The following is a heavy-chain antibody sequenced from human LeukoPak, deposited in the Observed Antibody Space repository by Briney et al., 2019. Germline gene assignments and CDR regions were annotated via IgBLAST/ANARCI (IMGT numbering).Heavy chain of an antibody. D-gene: IGHD5-12*01. Sequence: GASVKVSCTASAYTLTGLTGYYMHWGRPAPGHGPEGMGRMSFNSGATNSAQKLQGRFTMTRDTSSTTAYMELRGLTSDDTAVYYCTTSSGYSRTWGAFDIWGQGTLIAVSS. CDR1: AYTLTGLTGYY. CDR2: MSFNSGAT. J-gene: IGHJ3*02. CDR3: TTSSGYSRTWGAFDI. V-gene: IGHV1-2*02.